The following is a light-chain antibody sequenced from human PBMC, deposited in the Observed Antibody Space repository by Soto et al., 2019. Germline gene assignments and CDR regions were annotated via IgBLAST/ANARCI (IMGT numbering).Light chain of an antibody. J-gene: IGKJ5*01. CDR2: GAS. CDR1: RDISNS. V-gene: IGKV1-12*01. Sequence: DIQMTQSPSSVSASVGDRLTITCRASRDISNSLAWYQQTPGKAPKLLLRGASSLHRGVPSRFSGGGAGTEFTLTISSLEPEDSAVYYCQQRNVWPPVTFGQGTRLEIK. CDR3: QQRNVWPPVT.